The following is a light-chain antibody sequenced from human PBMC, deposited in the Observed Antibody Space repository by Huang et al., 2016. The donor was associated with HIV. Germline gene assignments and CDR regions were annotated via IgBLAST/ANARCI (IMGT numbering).Light chain of an antibody. Sequence: DIQMTQSPSTLSASMGDRVTITCRASQTITWWLAWYQQKPGKAPKVLIYKAASLESGVPSRFIGSGSGTEFTLTISSLQPDDFATYYCQQYNAYPWTFGQGTKVEI. CDR1: QTITWW. CDR2: KAA. V-gene: IGKV1-5*03. J-gene: IGKJ1*01. CDR3: QQYNAYPWT.